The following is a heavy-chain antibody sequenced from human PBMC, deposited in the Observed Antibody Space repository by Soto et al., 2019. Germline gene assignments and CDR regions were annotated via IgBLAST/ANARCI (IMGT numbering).Heavy chain of an antibody. D-gene: IGHD3-22*01. V-gene: IGHV3-21*01. Sequence: PGGSLRLSCAASGFTFSSYSLNWVRQAPGKGLEWVSSISSSSSYIYYADSVKGRFTISRDNAKNSLYLQMNSLRAEDTAVYYCARDRYDSSGYYNFDYWGQGTLVTVSS. J-gene: IGHJ4*02. CDR2: ISSSSSYI. CDR3: ARDRYDSSGYYNFDY. CDR1: GFTFSSYS.